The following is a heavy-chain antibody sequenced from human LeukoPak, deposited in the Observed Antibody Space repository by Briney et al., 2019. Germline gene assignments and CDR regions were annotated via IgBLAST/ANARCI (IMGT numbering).Heavy chain of an antibody. CDR1: GYTFTGYY. Sequence: ASVKVSCKASGYTFTGYYMHWVRQAPGQGLEWMGWINPNSGGTNYAQKFQGRVTMTRDTSISTAYMELSRLRSDDTAAYYCAREAVAGTTNFDYWGQGTLVTVSS. J-gene: IGHJ4*02. V-gene: IGHV1-2*02. D-gene: IGHD6-19*01. CDR3: AREAVAGTTNFDY. CDR2: INPNSGGT.